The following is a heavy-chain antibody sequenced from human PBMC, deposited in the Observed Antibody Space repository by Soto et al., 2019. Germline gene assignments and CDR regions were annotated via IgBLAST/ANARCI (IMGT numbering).Heavy chain of an antibody. D-gene: IGHD6-13*01. CDR2: IYGGLTT. CDR3: ARDRIEAAGTPRSNYYYGMDV. CDR1: VFTVSSTY. V-gene: IGHV3-53*01. J-gene: IGHJ6*02. Sequence: PGGSLRLSCAASVFTVSSTYMTWVRQSPGKGLEWVSVIYGGLTTSYADSVKGRFTISRDNSKNTLFLQMNSLRAEDTAVYYCARDRIEAAGTPRSNYYYGMDVWGQGTTVTVSS.